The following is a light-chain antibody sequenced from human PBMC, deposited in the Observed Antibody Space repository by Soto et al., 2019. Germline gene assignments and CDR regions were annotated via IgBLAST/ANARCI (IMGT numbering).Light chain of an antibody. Sequence: DIQLTQSPSLLSASVGDRVTITCRASQGISSHLAWYQQKSGKAPKLLMYAASTLQSGVPSRFSGSGSGTEYTLTISSLQPEDFATYYSQQLNSYPLTFGGGTKVEIK. CDR1: QGISSH. V-gene: IGKV1-9*01. J-gene: IGKJ4*01. CDR3: QQLNSYPLT. CDR2: AAS.